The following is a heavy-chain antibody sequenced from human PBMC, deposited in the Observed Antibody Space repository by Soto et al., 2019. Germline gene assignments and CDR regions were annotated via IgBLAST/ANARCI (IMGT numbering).Heavy chain of an antibody. CDR2: INSDGSST. V-gene: IGHV3-74*01. CDR1: GFTFSRSW. J-gene: IGHJ4*02. Sequence: EVQLVESGGGLVQPGGSLRLSCAASGFTFSRSWMHWVRQAPGKGLVWVSRINSDGSSTSYADSVKGRFTISRDNDKNTLYLQMNSLSAEDTAVYYCAQGRYYDSSGTLDYWGQGTLVTVSS. CDR3: AQGRYYDSSGTLDY. D-gene: IGHD3-22*01.